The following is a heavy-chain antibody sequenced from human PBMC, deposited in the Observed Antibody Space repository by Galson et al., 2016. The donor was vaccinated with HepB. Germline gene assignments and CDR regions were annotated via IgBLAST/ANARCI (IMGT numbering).Heavy chain of an antibody. D-gene: IGHD6-6*01. J-gene: IGHJ6*04. CDR1: GYGFTSYG. V-gene: IGHV1-18*01. Sequence: SVKVSCKASGYGFTSYGISWVRQAPGQGLEWMGWISPYNGNRNFAQNLQGRVSMTTDTSTSTAYMELRSLRSDDTAVYYCARDSSSSHLYYNGMDVWGKGTTVTVSS. CDR2: ISPYNGNR. CDR3: ARDSSSSHLYYNGMDV.